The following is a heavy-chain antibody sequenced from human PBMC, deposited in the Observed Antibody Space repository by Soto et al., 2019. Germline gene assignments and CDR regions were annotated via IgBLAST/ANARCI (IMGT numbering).Heavy chain of an antibody. CDR3: AGEATADYSGMDV. CDR2: INPIGGST. J-gene: IGHJ6*02. Sequence: QVQLVQSGAEVKKPGASVKDSCKASGYTFTNYYVHWVRQAPGQGPEWMGVINPIGGSTRDAQKSQGRVTLTRDTATSTVHMELSGPRSADTAVYYRAGEATADYSGMDVWGQGTTVTVSS. CDR1: GYTFTNYY. V-gene: IGHV1-46*01. D-gene: IGHD5-18*01.